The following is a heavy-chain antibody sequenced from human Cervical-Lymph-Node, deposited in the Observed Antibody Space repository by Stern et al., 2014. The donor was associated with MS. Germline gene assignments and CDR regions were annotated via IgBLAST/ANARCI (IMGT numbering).Heavy chain of an antibody. CDR1: GGTFSTHA. Sequence: VQLVESGAGVKKPGSSVKVSCKASGGTFSTHAISWVRQVPGLGLEWMGGIIPKFGTPNYAQRFQDRVTITADESTSTAYMELSSLRSEDTAVYYCARCRDILTAFYDGMDVWGQGTTVTVS. J-gene: IGHJ6*02. CDR2: IIPKFGTP. D-gene: IGHD3-9*01. V-gene: IGHV1-69*01. CDR3: ARCRDILTAFYDGMDV.